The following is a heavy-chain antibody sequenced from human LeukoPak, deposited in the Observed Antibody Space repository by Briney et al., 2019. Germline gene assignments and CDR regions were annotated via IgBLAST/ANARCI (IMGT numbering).Heavy chain of an antibody. CDR1: GFTFSSYG. J-gene: IGHJ3*02. CDR3: ARGVGQDAFDI. D-gene: IGHD1-26*01. CDR2: IWYDGSNK. V-gene: IGHV3-33*01. Sequence: GGSLRLSCAASGFTFSSYGMHWVRQAPGKGLEWVAVIWYDGSNKYYADSVKGRFTFSRDNSKNTLYLQMNSLRAEDTAVYYCARGVGQDAFDIWGQGTMVTVSS.